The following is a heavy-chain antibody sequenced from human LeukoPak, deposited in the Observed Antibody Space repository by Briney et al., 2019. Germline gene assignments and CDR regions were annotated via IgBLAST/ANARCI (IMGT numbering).Heavy chain of an antibody. V-gene: IGHV4-39*01. CDR2: IYYSGST. J-gene: IGHJ4*02. CDR3: ARLAVAGSYYFDY. D-gene: IGHD6-19*01. CDR1: GGSISSSSYY. Sequence: SQTLSLTCTVSGGSISSSSYYWGWIRQPPGKGLEWIGSIYYSGSTYYNPSLKSRVTISVDTSKNQFSLKLSSVTAADTAVYYCARLAVAGSYYFDYWGQGTLVTVSS.